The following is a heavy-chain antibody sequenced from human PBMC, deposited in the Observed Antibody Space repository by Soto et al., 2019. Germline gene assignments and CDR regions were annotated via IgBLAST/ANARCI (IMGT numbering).Heavy chain of an antibody. CDR3: ARHRRGSGYYDSSGYRRIGYYYYGMDV. Sequence: GESLKISCQGSGYSFTSYWIGWVRQMPGKGLEWMGIIYPGDSDTRYSPSFQGQVTISADKSISTAYLQWSSLKASDTAMYYCARHRRGSGYYDSSGYRRIGYYYYGMDVWGQGTTVTVSS. CDR2: IYPGDSDT. J-gene: IGHJ6*02. CDR1: GYSFTSYW. D-gene: IGHD3-22*01. V-gene: IGHV5-51*01.